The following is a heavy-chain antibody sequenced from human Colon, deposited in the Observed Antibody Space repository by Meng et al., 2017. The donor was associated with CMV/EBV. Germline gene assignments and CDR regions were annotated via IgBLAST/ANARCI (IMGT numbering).Heavy chain of an antibody. Sequence: GGSLRLSCEASGFTFDDYTMHWVRLVPGRGPQWVPGITWNSVDRGYADFVKGRFTISRDNVKKYVYLEMNSLEVEDTAFYYCAKDMGANLVSAGRGSDLWGPGTQVTVSS. CDR2: ITWNSVDR. CDR1: GFTFDDYT. V-gene: IGHV3-9*01. CDR3: AKDMGANLVSAGRGSDL. D-gene: IGHD3-16*01. J-gene: IGHJ5*02.